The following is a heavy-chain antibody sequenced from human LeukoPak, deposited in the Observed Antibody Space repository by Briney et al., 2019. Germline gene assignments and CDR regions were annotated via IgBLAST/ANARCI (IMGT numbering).Heavy chain of an antibody. CDR2: INKDGSAA. V-gene: IGHV3-43*02. Sequence: GGSLRLSCEASGFTFDAYAMHWVGQAPGKGLEWVSLINKDGSAAYYADSVKGRFTISRDNSKNSLYLQMNSLRSEDTALYYCATWAFYHSLDVWGQGTTVTVSS. CDR1: GFTFDAYA. D-gene: IGHD1-26*01. CDR3: ATWAFYHSLDV. J-gene: IGHJ6*02.